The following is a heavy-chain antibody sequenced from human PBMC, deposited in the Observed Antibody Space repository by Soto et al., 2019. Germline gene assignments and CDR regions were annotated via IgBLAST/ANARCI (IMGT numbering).Heavy chain of an antibody. CDR3: AKDHTIFGVVTPTFFDY. Sequence: EVQLLESGGGLVQPGGSLRLSCAASGFTFSSYAMRWVRQAPGKGLEWVSAISGSGGSTYYADSVKGRFTISRDNSKNTLDLQMNSLRAEDTAVYYCAKDHTIFGVVTPTFFDYWGQGTLVTVSS. D-gene: IGHD3-3*01. J-gene: IGHJ4*02. CDR2: ISGSGGST. CDR1: GFTFSSYA. V-gene: IGHV3-23*01.